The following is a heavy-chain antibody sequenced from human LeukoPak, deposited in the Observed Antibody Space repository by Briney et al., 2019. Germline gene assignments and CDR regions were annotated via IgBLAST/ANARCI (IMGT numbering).Heavy chain of an antibody. CDR2: IYSSGST. V-gene: IGHV4-59*08. Sequence: SETLSLTCTVSGGSISGYYWSWIRQPPGKGPEWIGYIYSSGSTNYNPSLKSRVTISVDTSKNQFSLKMNSVTAADTAVYYCARLASSGWSHCDYWGQGTLVTVSS. J-gene: IGHJ4*02. CDR1: GGSISGYY. D-gene: IGHD6-19*01. CDR3: ARLASSGWSHCDY.